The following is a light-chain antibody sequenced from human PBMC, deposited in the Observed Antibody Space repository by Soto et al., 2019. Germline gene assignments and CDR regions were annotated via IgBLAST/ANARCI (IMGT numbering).Light chain of an antibody. CDR1: ESVSTN. CDR3: QQYSIWRT. CDR2: GAS. V-gene: IGKV3-15*01. J-gene: IGKJ1*01. Sequence: EIEMTQSPATLSLAPGERVTLSCRASESVSTNLAWYQQKAGQAPRLLIYGASTRATGIPARFSGSGSGTEFTLTISSLQSEDFAVYYCQQYSIWRTFSQGTKWIS.